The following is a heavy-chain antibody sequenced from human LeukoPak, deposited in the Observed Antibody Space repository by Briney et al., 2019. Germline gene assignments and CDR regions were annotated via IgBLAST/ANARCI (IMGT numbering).Heavy chain of an antibody. V-gene: IGHV4-39*01. CDR1: AGSISTTNYY. Sequence: SETLSLNCTVSAGSISTTNYYWGWIRQPPGRDLEWIGSIYSSGNTYYNPSLESRVTISVDTSKNQLSLKLTSATAADTSVYYCARHSGLRSPFDPWGQGTLVTVSS. J-gene: IGHJ5*02. CDR3: ARHSGLRSPFDP. D-gene: IGHD3-3*01. CDR2: IYSSGNT.